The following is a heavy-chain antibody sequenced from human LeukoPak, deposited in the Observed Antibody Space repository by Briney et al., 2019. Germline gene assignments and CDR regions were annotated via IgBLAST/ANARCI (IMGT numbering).Heavy chain of an antibody. V-gene: IGHV4-59*01. CDR1: GGSISSYY. CDR3: ARAPRIAAAGPDY. D-gene: IGHD6-13*01. J-gene: IGHJ4*02. Sequence: SETLSLTCTVSGGSISSYYWSWIRQPPGKGLEWIGYIYYSGSTNYNPSLKSRVTISVDTSKNQFSLKLSSVTAADMAVYYCARAPRIAAAGPDYWGQGTLVTVSS. CDR2: IYYSGST.